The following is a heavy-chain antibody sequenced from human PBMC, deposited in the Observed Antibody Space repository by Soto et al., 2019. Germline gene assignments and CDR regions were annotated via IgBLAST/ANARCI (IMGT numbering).Heavy chain of an antibody. CDR1: GGSISSYY. J-gene: IGHJ4*02. CDR2: IYYSGST. V-gene: IGHV4-59*08. D-gene: IGHD4-17*01. CDR3: AGRYGPGFDY. Sequence: QVQLQESGPGLVKPSETLSLTCTVSGGSISSYYWSWIRQPPGKGLEWIGYIYYSGSTNYNPSLRSGVTISVDTPKTRFPLKLGSVTAADTAVYYCAGRYGPGFDYWAQGTLVTVSS.